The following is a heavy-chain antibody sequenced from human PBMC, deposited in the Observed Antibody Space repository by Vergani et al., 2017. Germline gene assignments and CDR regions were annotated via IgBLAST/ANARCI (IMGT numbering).Heavy chain of an antibody. CDR2: ISYDGSNK. CDR1: GFTFSSYA. Sequence: QVQLVESGGGVVQPGGSLRLSCAASGFTFSSYAMHWVRQAPGKGLEWVAVISYDGSNKYYADSVKGRFTISRDNSKNTLYLQMNSLRAEDTAVYYCARDPGITIFGVDAFDIWGQGTMVTVSS. J-gene: IGHJ3*02. D-gene: IGHD3-3*01. CDR3: ARDPGITIFGVDAFDI. V-gene: IGHV3-30*01.